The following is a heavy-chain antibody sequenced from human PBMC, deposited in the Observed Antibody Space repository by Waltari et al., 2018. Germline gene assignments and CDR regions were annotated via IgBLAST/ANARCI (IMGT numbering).Heavy chain of an antibody. J-gene: IGHJ6*02. CDR1: AVTRSTFN. CDR3: AKDSVIVQPAALYGMDV. Sequence: DVQLVESGGGLVKSGGSLSLSCASSAVTRSTFNSNWVRQPPGKGLEWVSTISRSGNYIYYADSVKGRFTISRDNSKHSLYLQMNSLRAEDTALYFCAKDSVIVQPAALYGMDVWGQGTAVTVSS. D-gene: IGHD2-2*01. V-gene: IGHV3-21*02. CDR2: ISRSGNYI.